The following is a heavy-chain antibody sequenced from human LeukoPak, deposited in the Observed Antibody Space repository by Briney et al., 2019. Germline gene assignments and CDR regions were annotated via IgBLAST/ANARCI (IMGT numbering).Heavy chain of an antibody. Sequence: GASVKVSCKASGYTFTGYYMHWVRRAPGQGLEWMGWINPNSGGTNYAQKFQGRVTMTRDTSISTAYMELSRLRSDDTAVYYCARDHGGDIVVVPAAIWFDPWGQGTLVTVSS. CDR2: INPNSGGT. V-gene: IGHV1-2*02. CDR3: ARDHGGDIVVVPAAIWFDP. J-gene: IGHJ5*02. D-gene: IGHD2-2*01. CDR1: GYTFTGYY.